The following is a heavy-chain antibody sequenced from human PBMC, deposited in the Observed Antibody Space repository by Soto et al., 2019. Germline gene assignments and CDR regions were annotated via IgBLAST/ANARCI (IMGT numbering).Heavy chain of an antibody. CDR2: IIPIFGTA. CDR1: VGTFSSYA. D-gene: IGHD5-18*01. Sequence: SVKVSCKASVGTFSSYAISWVRQAPGQGLEWMGGIIPIFGTANFAQKFHGRVTITADESTSTAYMELCSLRSADTAVYYCARRGETAMVYYYYGMDVGGKGTRVTFS. V-gene: IGHV1-69*13. CDR3: ARRGETAMVYYYYGMDV. J-gene: IGHJ6*04.